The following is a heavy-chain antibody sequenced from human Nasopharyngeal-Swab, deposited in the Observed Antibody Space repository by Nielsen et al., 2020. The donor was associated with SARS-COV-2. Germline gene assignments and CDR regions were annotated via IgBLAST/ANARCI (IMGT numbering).Heavy chain of an antibody. CDR3: ARVGRNGLYYFDY. Sequence: ESLKISCTVSGGSISSYYWSWIRQPAGKGLEWIGRFYSSGSTTYSYNPSLKSRVTMSVDTSKNQFSLRLTSMSAADTAVYYCARVGRNGLYYFDYWGQGTLVTVSS. CDR2: FYSSGST. D-gene: IGHD3-10*01. J-gene: IGHJ4*02. CDR1: GGSISSYY. V-gene: IGHV4-4*07.